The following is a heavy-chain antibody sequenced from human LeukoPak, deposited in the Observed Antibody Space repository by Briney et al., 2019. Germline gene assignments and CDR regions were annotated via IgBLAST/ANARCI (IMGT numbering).Heavy chain of an antibody. Sequence: PSETPSLTCAVYGGSFSGYYWSWIRQPPGKGLEWIGEINHSGSTNYNPSLKSRVTISVDTSKNQFSLKLSSVTAADTAVYYCARRGGRGPFDYWGQGTLVTVSS. CDR1: GGSFSGYY. CDR3: ARRGGRGPFDY. D-gene: IGHD2-15*01. J-gene: IGHJ4*02. V-gene: IGHV4-34*01. CDR2: INHSGST.